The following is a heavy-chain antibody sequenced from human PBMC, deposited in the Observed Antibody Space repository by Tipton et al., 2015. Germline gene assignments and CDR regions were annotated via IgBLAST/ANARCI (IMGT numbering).Heavy chain of an antibody. CDR1: GGSFGGYY. CDR3: ARGRDSGYVLGHWFDA. V-gene: IGHV4-34*01. J-gene: IGHJ5*02. D-gene: IGHD5-12*01. CDR2: IIHSGST. Sequence: TLSLTCAVYGGSFGGYYWSWIRQPPGMGLEWIGEIIHSGSTNYKATLKSRVTISADTSKNQFSLKMISVTAADTAVYYCARGRDSGYVLGHWFDAWGQGILVAVSS.